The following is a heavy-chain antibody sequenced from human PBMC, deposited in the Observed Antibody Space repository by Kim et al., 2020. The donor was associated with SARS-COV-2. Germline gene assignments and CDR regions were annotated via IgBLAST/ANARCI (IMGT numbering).Heavy chain of an antibody. CDR1: GYTFTSYY. CDR2: INPSGGST. CDR3: ARGGCSSTSCYLDAVGYYYYMDV. V-gene: IGHV1-46*01. J-gene: IGHJ6*03. Sequence: ASVKVSCKASGYTFTSYYMHWVRQAPGQGLEWMGIINPSGGSTSYAQKFQGRVTMTRDTSTSTVYMELSSLRSEDTAVYYCARGGCSSTSCYLDAVGYYYYMDVWGKGTTVTVSS. D-gene: IGHD2-2*01.